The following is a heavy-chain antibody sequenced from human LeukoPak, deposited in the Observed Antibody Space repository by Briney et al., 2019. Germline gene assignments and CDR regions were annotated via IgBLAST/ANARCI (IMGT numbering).Heavy chain of an antibody. CDR2: ISSDGSST. CDR3: ARDQRVTGRPDIDY. Sequence: PGGSLTLSCAASGFTFRNHWMHWVRQTPGKGLVWVSRISSDGSSTTYADSVKGRFTISRDNAKNTLYLQMNNLRAEDTAMYYCARDQRVTGRPDIDYWGQGTLVIVSS. D-gene: IGHD6-6*01. J-gene: IGHJ4*02. V-gene: IGHV3-74*03. CDR1: GFTFRNHW.